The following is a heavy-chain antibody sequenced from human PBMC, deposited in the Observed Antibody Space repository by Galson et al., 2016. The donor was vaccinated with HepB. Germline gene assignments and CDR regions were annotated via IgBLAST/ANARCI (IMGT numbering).Heavy chain of an antibody. D-gene: IGHD1-26*01. CDR3: AREFHSESRYHYYALDV. J-gene: IGHJ6*01. V-gene: IGHV3-11*01. Sequence: SLRLSCAASGFVLRDHYMNWIRQSPGRGLEWVSYVSASDFTGTTRSYGDSVKGRFTISRDDTNNQVYLQMDDLRVEDTAVYFCAREFHSESRYHYYALDVWGQGTTVTVSS. CDR2: VSASDFTGTTR. CDR1: GFVLRDHY.